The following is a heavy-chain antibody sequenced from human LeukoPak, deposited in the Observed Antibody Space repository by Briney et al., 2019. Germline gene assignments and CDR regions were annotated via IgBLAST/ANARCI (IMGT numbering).Heavy chain of an antibody. CDR2: ISAYNGNT. D-gene: IGHD6-19*01. Sequence: GASVKVSCKASGYTFTSYGISWVRQAPGQGLEWMGWISAYNGNTNYAQKLQGRVTMTTDTSTSTAYMELSSLRSEDTAVYYCARGYSLAGRSNNWFDPWGQGTLVTVSS. CDR3: ARGYSLAGRSNNWFDP. CDR1: GYTFTSYG. V-gene: IGHV1-18*01. J-gene: IGHJ5*02.